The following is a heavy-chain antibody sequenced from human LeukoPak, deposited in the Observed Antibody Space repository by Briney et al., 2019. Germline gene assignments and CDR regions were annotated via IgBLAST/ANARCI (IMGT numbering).Heavy chain of an antibody. V-gene: IGHV1-18*01. D-gene: IGHD5/OR15-5a*01. Sequence: GGSLRLSCAASGYTFTSYGISWVRQAPGQGLEWMGWISAYNGNTNYAQKLQGRVTMTTDTSTGTAYMELRSLRSDDTAVYYCARDVSGVSHFDYWGQGTLVTVSS. CDR2: ISAYNGNT. CDR3: ARDVSGVSHFDY. CDR1: GYTFTSYG. J-gene: IGHJ4*02.